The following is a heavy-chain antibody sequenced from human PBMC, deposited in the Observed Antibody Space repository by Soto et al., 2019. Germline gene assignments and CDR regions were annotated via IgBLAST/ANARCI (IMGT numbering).Heavy chain of an antibody. D-gene: IGHD1-7*01. CDR1: GYTFTSYG. CDR3: ARDNWNYHRAANPPDVEPLKNSWFDP. Sequence: QVQLVQSGAEVKKPGASVKVSCKASGYTFTSYGISWVRQAPGQGLEWMGWISAYNGNTNYAQKLQGRGTMTTDTSTSTAYMELRSLRSDDTAVYYCARDNWNYHRAANPPDVEPLKNSWFDPWGQGTLVTVSS. J-gene: IGHJ5*02. V-gene: IGHV1-18*01. CDR2: ISAYNGNT.